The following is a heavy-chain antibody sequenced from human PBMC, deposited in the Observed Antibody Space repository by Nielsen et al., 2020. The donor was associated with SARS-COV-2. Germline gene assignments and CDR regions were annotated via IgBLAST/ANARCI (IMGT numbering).Heavy chain of an antibody. Sequence: SVKVSCKASGGTFSSYAISWVRQAPGQGLEWMGRIIPILGIANYAQKFQGRVTITADKSTSTAYMELSSLRSEDTAVYYCARDGGWTLGYFDLWGRGTLVTVSS. V-gene: IGHV1-69*04. CDR3: ARDGGWTLGYFDL. CDR1: GGTFSSYA. D-gene: IGHD6-19*01. J-gene: IGHJ2*01. CDR2: IIPILGIA.